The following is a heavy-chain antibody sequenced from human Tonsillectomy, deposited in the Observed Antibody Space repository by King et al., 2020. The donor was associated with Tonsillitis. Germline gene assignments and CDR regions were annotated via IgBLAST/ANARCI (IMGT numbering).Heavy chain of an antibody. CDR3: ARGRTAGRSSWQYYYYYGMDV. V-gene: IGHV4-59*01. CDR2: IYYSGST. J-gene: IGHJ6*02. CDR1: GGSISSYY. Sequence: VQLQESGPGLVKPSETLSLTCTVSGGSISSYYWSWIRQPPGKGLEWSGYIYYSGSTNYNPSLKSRVTISVDTSKNQFSLKLSSVTASDTAVYYCARGRTAGRSSWQYYYYYGMDVWGQGTTVTVSS. D-gene: IGHD6-13*01.